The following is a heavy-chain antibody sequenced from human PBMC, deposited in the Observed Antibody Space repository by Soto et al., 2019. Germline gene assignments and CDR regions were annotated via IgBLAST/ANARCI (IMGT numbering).Heavy chain of an antibody. CDR3: ATARVTSAIVVASSGYAH. J-gene: IGHJ4*02. Sequence: PGGSLRLSCAASGFTFSRYNMSWVRQAPGKGREWDSYIISSSSMIYYADSVKGRFTISRDTAKNSLYLRMNCLRGADTAVYYCATARVTSAIVVASSGYAHWGQGTLVTVSS. D-gene: IGHD6-25*01. V-gene: IGHV3-48*01. CDR2: IISSSSMI. CDR1: GFTFSRYN.